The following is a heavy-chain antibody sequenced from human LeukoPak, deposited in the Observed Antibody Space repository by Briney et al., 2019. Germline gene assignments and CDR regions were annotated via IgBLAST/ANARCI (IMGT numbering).Heavy chain of an antibody. Sequence: GASVKVSCKASGYTFTGYYMHWVRQAPGQGLEWMGWINPNSGGTNYAQKFQGRVTMTRDTSISTAYMELSRLRSDDTAVYYCARDERLAARHHYYYYMDVWGKGTTVTVSS. J-gene: IGHJ6*03. D-gene: IGHD6-6*01. V-gene: IGHV1-2*02. CDR3: ARDERLAARHHYYYYMDV. CDR2: INPNSGGT. CDR1: GYTFTGYY.